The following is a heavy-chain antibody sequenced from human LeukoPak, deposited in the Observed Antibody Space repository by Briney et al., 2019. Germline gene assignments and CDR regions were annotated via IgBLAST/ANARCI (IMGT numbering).Heavy chain of an antibody. V-gene: IGHV3-23*01. D-gene: IGHD3-22*01. Sequence: GGSLRLSCAASGFTFSSYSMNWVRQAPGKGLEWVSTISGRSDSTYYADSVKGRFTISRDNSKDTLYLQLNYLRAEDTAVYYCAKASGYYYDSSGYYLGAFDIWGPRTMVTVSS. CDR2: ISGRSDST. J-gene: IGHJ3*02. CDR1: GFTFSSYS. CDR3: AKASGYYYDSSGYYLGAFDI.